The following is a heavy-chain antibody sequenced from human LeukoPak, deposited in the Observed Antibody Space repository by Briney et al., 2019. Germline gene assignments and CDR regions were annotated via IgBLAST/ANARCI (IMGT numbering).Heavy chain of an antibody. J-gene: IGHJ4*02. Sequence: PSETLTLSCTASGGSISSYYWDWIRQPAGKGLEWIGRIYTSGSTNYNPSLKSRVTMSVDTSKNQFSLKLSSVTAADTAVYYCARVGTVFSHIFDYWGQGTLVTVSS. CDR3: ARVGTVFSHIFDY. CDR1: GGSISSYY. CDR2: IYTSGST. V-gene: IGHV4-4*07. D-gene: IGHD4-17*01.